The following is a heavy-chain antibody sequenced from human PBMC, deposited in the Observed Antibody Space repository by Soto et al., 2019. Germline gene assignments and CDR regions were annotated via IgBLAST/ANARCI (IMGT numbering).Heavy chain of an antibody. D-gene: IGHD2-2*01. Sequence: QVQLQESGPGLVKPSQTLSLTCTVSGGSISSGDYYWSWIRQPPGKGLEWIGYIYYSGSTYYNPSLKSRVTISVDTSKNQFSLKLSSVTAADTAVYYCARGADCSSTSCYYYYGMDVWGQGTTVTVSS. CDR1: GGSISSGDYY. CDR3: ARGADCSSTSCYYYYGMDV. J-gene: IGHJ6*02. CDR2: IYYSGST. V-gene: IGHV4-30-4*01.